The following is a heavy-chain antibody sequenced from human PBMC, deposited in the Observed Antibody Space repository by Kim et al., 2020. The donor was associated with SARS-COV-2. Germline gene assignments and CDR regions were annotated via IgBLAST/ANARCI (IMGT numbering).Heavy chain of an antibody. J-gene: IGHJ5*02. CDR1: GDSISAYY. D-gene: IGHD3-10*01. V-gene: IGHV4-59*01. Sequence: SETLSLTCTVSGDSISAYYWSWIRRPPGKGLEWLGYISYSGSTYYNPSLKSRLIMSMDTSKNQFSLRLNSVTAADTAVYYCSKDRWFGNYLGNWFDPW. CDR2: ISYSGST. CDR3: SKDRWFGNYLGNWFDP.